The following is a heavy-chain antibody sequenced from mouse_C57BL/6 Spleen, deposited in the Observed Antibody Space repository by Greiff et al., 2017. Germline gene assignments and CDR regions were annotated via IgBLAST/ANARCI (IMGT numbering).Heavy chain of an antibody. J-gene: IGHJ3*01. CDR2: IYPGDGDT. CDR1: GYAFSSSW. D-gene: IGHD2-1*01. CDR3: AREGNLWFAY. V-gene: IGHV1-82*01. Sequence: VMLVESGPELVKPGASVKISCKASGYAFSSSWMNWVKQRPGKGLEWIGRIYPGDGDTNYNGKFKGKATLTADKSSSTAYMQLSSLTSEDSAVYFCAREGNLWFAYWGQGTLVTVSA.